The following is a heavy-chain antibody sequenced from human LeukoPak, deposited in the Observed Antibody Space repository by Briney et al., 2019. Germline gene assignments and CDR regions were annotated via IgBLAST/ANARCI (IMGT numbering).Heavy chain of an antibody. Sequence: TGGSLRLSCAASGFTFSSSGMSWVRQAPGKGLEWVSAISGSGGSTYYADSVKGRFTISRDNSKNTLYLQMNSLRAEDTAVYYCAKDLTEGATDDYWGQGTLVTVSS. J-gene: IGHJ4*02. CDR2: ISGSGGST. V-gene: IGHV3-23*01. D-gene: IGHD1-26*01. CDR3: AKDLTEGATDDY. CDR1: GFTFSSSG.